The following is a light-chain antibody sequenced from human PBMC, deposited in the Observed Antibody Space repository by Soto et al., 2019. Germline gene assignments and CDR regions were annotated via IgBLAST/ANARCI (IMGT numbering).Light chain of an antibody. CDR3: QKYDSEPLT. V-gene: IGKV1-27*01. CDR2: DAS. Sequence: DLQMTQSPPSLSASVGDRVTVTCRASHDIGNSLAWYQQRPGKSPRLLIYDASTLQSGVTARFSGNGSGTDFTLVISNLRPEDVATYYCQKYDSEPLTFGGGTKVEVK. J-gene: IGKJ4*01. CDR1: HDIGNS.